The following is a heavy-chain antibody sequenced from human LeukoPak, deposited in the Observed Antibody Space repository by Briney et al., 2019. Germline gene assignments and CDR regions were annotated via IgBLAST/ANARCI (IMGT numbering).Heavy chain of an antibody. Sequence: PGGSLRLSCAASGFTFSSYSMNWVRQAPGKGLEWVSSISSSNYIYYADSVKGRFTISRDNAKNSLYLQMDSLRAEDTAVYYCAREFSSGWKSYYFDCWGQGTLVTVSS. J-gene: IGHJ4*02. D-gene: IGHD6-19*01. V-gene: IGHV3-21*01. CDR2: ISSSNYI. CDR1: GFTFSSYS. CDR3: AREFSSGWKSYYFDC.